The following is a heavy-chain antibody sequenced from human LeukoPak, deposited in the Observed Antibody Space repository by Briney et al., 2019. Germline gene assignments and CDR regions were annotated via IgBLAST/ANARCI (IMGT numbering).Heavy chain of an antibody. CDR3: AKGYSNNWYFFDY. CDR2: ISGSATRT. Sequence: GGSLRLSCAASGFTFSSYGMHWVRQAPGKGLEWVSVISGSATRTDYYADSVKGRFTVSRDNSKNTLYLQMKSLRAEDTAVYYCAKGYSNNWYFFDYWGQGTLVTVSS. V-gene: IGHV3-23*01. J-gene: IGHJ4*02. CDR1: GFTFSSYG. D-gene: IGHD1-20*01.